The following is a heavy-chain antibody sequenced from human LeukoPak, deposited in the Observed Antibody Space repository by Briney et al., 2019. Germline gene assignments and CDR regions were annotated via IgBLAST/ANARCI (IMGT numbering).Heavy chain of an antibody. V-gene: IGHV3-48*03. D-gene: IGHD2/OR15-2a*01. CDR3: VRSDRETFAFDI. Sequence: GGSLRLSCAASGFTFSSYEMNWVRQALGKGLEWVSYIQITGTPIHYADSVKGRFTISRDNAEKSLYLQLNNLRLEDTAVYYCVRSDRETFAFDIWGQGAMVTVSS. J-gene: IGHJ3*02. CDR1: GFTFSSYE. CDR2: IQITGTPI.